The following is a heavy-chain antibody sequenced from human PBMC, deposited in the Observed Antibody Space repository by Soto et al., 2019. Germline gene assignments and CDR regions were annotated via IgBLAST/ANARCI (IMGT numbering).Heavy chain of an antibody. J-gene: IGHJ5*02. D-gene: IGHD2-2*01. V-gene: IGHV1-2*02. CDR3: ARDQCSSTGPCHRPNWFDP. Sequence: GASVKVSCKASGYTFTGYYMHWVRQAPGQGLEWMGWINPNSGGTNYAQKFQGRVTMTRDTSISTAYMELSRLRSDDTAVYYCARDQCSSTGPCHRPNWFDPWGQGXLVTVSS. CDR1: GYTFTGYY. CDR2: INPNSGGT.